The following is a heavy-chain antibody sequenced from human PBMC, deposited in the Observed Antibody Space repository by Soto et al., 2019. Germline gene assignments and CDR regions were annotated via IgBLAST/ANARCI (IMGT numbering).Heavy chain of an antibody. CDR2: ISSDESST. D-gene: IGHD6-19*01. CDR1: GFTFSNYW. J-gene: IGHJ3*02. Sequence: PGGSLRLSCAASGFTFSNYWMHWVRQAPGKGLVWVSRISSDESSTSYADSVKGRFTISRDNAKNTLFLQMSSLLVDDTAVYYCARGSDWHGGVFDICGQGTMVTVSS. CDR3: ARGSDWHGGVFDI. V-gene: IGHV3-74*01.